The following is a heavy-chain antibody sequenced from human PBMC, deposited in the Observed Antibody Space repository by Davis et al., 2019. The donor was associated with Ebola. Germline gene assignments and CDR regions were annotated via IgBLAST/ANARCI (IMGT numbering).Heavy chain of an antibody. J-gene: IGHJ4*02. Sequence: GGSLRLSCAASGFTFSSYAMHWVRQAPGKGLEWVGRIKSKTDGGTTDYAAPVKGRFTISRDDSKNTLYLQMNSLKTEDTAVYYCTTGTYYYVSSGYYYEDYWGQGTLVTVSS. CDR2: IKSKTDGGTT. D-gene: IGHD3-22*01. CDR3: TTGTYYYVSSGYYYEDY. V-gene: IGHV3-15*01. CDR1: GFTFSSYA.